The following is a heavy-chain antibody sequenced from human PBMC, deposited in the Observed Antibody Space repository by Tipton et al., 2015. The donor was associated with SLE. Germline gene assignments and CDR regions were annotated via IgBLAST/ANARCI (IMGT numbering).Heavy chain of an antibody. CDR1: GGSISSYY. J-gene: IGHJ6*03. Sequence: LRLSCTVSGGSISSYYWSWIRQPPGKGLEWIGYIYYSGSTNYNPSLKSRVTISVDTSKNQFSLKLSSVTAADTAVYYCARGTKLGNHYYYYYMDVWGKGTTVTVSS. CDR3: ARGTKLGNHYYYYYMDV. CDR2: IYYSGST. D-gene: IGHD7-27*01. V-gene: IGHV4-59*01.